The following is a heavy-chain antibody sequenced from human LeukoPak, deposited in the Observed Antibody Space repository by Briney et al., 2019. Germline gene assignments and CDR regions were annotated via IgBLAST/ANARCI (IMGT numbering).Heavy chain of an antibody. V-gene: IGHV3-23*01. Sequence: GGSLRLSCAASGFTFSTYAMSWARQAPGKGLEWVSTIRGNGHTTHYADSVKGRFTISRDNSKNTLYLQMNSLRAEDTAVYYCAKDMDDSSGFYSYYHWSQGTLVTVSS. D-gene: IGHD3-22*01. J-gene: IGHJ1*01. CDR1: GFTFSTYA. CDR2: IRGNGHTT. CDR3: AKDMDDSSGFYSYYH.